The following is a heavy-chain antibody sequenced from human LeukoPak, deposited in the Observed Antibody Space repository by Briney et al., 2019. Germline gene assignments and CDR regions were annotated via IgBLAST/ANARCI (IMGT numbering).Heavy chain of an antibody. CDR1: GLTFSSYG. V-gene: IGHV3-23*01. J-gene: IGHJ4*02. Sequence: GGSLRLSCAASGLTFSSYGMHWVRQAPGKGLEWVSAISGSGHSTYYADSVKGRFTVSRDNLKNTLYLQMNSLRLEDTAIYFCAKEPHMLIGYYTDYFDYWGQGTLVTVSS. CDR2: ISGSGHST. D-gene: IGHD3-9*01. CDR3: AKEPHMLIGYYTDYFDY.